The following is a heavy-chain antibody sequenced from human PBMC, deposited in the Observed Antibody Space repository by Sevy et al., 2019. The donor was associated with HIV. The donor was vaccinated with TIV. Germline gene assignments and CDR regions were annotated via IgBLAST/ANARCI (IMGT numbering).Heavy chain of an antibody. D-gene: IGHD6-13*01. V-gene: IGHV3-11*06. CDR2: ISSGSSYT. J-gene: IGHJ4*02. CDR1: GFTFSDYY. Sequence: GGSLRLSCAASGFTFSDYYMSWIRQAPGKGLEWVSYISSGSSYTNYADSVKGRFTISRDNARNSLYLQMNSLRAEDTDVYYCAKDSRVYSSSHFDYWGQGIRVTVSS. CDR3: AKDSRVYSSSHFDY.